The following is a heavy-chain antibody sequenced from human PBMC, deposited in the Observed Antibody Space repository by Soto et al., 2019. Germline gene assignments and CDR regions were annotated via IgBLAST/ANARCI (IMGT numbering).Heavy chain of an antibody. Sequence: ASVKVSCKASGYTFTSYAMHWVRQAPGQRLEWMGWINAGNGNTKYSQKFQGRVTITRDTSASTAYMELSSLRSEDTAVYYCARYSTRIVCPSYYYGMDVWGQGTTVTVSS. D-gene: IGHD2-15*01. V-gene: IGHV1-3*01. CDR1: GYTFTSYA. J-gene: IGHJ6*02. CDR3: ARYSTRIVCPSYYYGMDV. CDR2: INAGNGNT.